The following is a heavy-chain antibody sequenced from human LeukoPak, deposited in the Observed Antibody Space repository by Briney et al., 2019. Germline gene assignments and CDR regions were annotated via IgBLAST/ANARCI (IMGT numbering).Heavy chain of an antibody. V-gene: IGHV4-59*12. CDR1: GGSISSYY. Sequence: PSETLSLTCTVSGGSISSYYWSWIRQPPGKGLEWIGYIYYSGSTTYNPSLKSRVTISLDTAKNQFSLKLSFVTAADTAIYYCSRESGAFCPFGYWGQGTLVIVPS. CDR3: SRESGAFCPFGY. CDR2: IYYSGST. D-gene: IGHD1-26*01. J-gene: IGHJ4*02.